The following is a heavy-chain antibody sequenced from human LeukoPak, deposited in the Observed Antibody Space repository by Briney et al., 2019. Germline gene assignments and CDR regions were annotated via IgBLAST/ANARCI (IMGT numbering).Heavy chain of an antibody. V-gene: IGHV3-30*02. CDR3: ARDSWSITGTSDAFDI. J-gene: IGHJ3*02. CDR2: IRYDGSNK. D-gene: IGHD1-20*01. CDR1: GFTFSTYG. Sequence: GGSLRLSCAASGFTFSTYGMHWVRQAPGKGLEWVAFIRYDGSNKYYADSVKGRFTISRDNSKNTLYLQMNSLRAEDTAVYYCARDSWSITGTSDAFDIWGQGTMVTVSS.